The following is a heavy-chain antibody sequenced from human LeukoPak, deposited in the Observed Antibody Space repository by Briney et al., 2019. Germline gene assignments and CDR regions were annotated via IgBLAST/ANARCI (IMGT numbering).Heavy chain of an antibody. J-gene: IGHJ4*02. CDR1: GGSISSYY. CDR3: ARHSRWGGATNLDY. Sequence: SETLSLTCTVSGGSISSYYWSWIRQPPGKGLEWIGYIYYSGSTNYNPSLKSRVTISVDTSKNQFSLKLSSVTAADTAVYYCARHSRWGGATNLDYWGQGTLVTVSS. D-gene: IGHD1-26*01. CDR2: IYYSGST. V-gene: IGHV4-59*08.